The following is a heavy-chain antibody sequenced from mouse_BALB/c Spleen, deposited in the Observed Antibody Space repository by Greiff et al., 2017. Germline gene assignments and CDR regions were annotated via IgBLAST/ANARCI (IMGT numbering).Heavy chain of an antibody. CDR3: ARDMRWDLFAY. D-gene: IGHD4-1*01. J-gene: IGHJ3*01. CDR2: IRNKAIGYTT. V-gene: IGHV7-3*02. CDR1: GFTFTDYY. Sequence: EVMLVESGGGLVQPGGSLRLSCATSGFTFTDYYMSWVRQPPGKALEWLGFIRNKAIGYTTEYSASVKGRFTISRDNSQSILYLQMNTLRAEDSATYYCARDMRWDLFAYWGQGTLVTVSA.